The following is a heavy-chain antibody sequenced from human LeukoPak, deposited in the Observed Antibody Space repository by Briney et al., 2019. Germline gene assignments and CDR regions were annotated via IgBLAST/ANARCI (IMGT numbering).Heavy chain of an antibody. J-gene: IGHJ4*02. CDR3: ARVDNLITFFGVGHFDY. V-gene: IGHV3-30*03. CDR1: GFTFSIYS. Sequence: GGSLRLSCAASGFTFSIYSMNWVRQAPGKGLEWVAVISYDGNNKYYADSVKGRFTISRDNSKNTLYLQMNSLRAEDTAVYYCARVDNLITFFGVGHFDYWGQGTLVTVSS. D-gene: IGHD3-3*01. CDR2: ISYDGNNK.